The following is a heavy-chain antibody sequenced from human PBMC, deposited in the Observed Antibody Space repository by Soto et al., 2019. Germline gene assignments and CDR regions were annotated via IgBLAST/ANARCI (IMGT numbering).Heavy chain of an antibody. J-gene: IGHJ6*02. CDR1: GYSFTSYW. CDR3: ARWANKPRPGLINDYYGMDV. CDR2: IDPYDSYT. V-gene: IGHV5-10-1*01. Sequence: GESLKISCKGSGYSFTSYWISWVRQMPGKGLEWMGRIDPYDSYTNYSPSYQGHVTISADKSISTAYLQWSSLKASDTAMYYCARWANKPRPGLINDYYGMDVWGQGTTVTVSS. D-gene: IGHD6-6*01.